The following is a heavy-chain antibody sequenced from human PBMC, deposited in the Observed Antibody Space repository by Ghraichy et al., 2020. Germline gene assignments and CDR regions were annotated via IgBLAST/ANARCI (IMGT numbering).Heavy chain of an antibody. CDR2: RYHSGST. J-gene: IGHJ4*02. V-gene: IGHV4-38-2*01. D-gene: IGHD4-11*01. CDR3: ARYSNYFFDY. CDR1: DYSISSDYY. Sequence: SETLSLTCAVSDYSISSDYYWGWIRQPPGKGLEWIGNRYHSGSTYYNPSLKSRVTISVDTSKNQFSLKLSSVTAADTAVYYCARYSNYFFDYWGQGTLVTVSS.